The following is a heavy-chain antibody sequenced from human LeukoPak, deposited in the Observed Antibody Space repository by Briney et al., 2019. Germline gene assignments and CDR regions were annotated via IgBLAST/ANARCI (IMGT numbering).Heavy chain of an antibody. D-gene: IGHD1-14*01. V-gene: IGHV4-39*07. CDR3: ARVERLGRNSYYFDY. J-gene: IGHJ4*02. CDR1: GGSISSSNYY. CDR2: IYYSGST. Sequence: PSETLSLTCTVSGGSISSSNYYWGWIRQPPGKGLEWIGSIYYSGSTYYNPSLKSRVTMSVDTSKNQFSLKLSSVTAADTAVYYCARVERLGRNSYYFDYWGQGTLVTVSS.